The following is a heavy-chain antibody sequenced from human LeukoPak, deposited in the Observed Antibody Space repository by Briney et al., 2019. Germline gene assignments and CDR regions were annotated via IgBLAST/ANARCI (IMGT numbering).Heavy chain of an antibody. CDR2: ISSNGGST. CDR1: GFTFSSYA. Sequence: GGSLRLSCAASGFTFSSYAMHWVRQAPGKGLEYVSAISSNGGSTYYANSVKGRFTISRDNSKNTLYLQMGSLRAEDMAVYYCARHYYDSSGYGSLDYWGQGTLVTVSS. D-gene: IGHD3-22*01. J-gene: IGHJ4*02. CDR3: ARHYYDSSGYGSLDY. V-gene: IGHV3-64*01.